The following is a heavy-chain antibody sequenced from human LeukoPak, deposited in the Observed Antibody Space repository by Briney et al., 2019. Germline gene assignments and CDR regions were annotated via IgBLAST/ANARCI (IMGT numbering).Heavy chain of an antibody. CDR2: LATSGET. D-gene: IGHD3-10*01. V-gene: IGHV3-13*01. Sequence: EVLLVESGGGLIQPGGSLRLSCAASGFTLSHYDMHWVRQPSGNGLEWVSALATSGETYYRGSVKGRFTISRDSAKNSLFLQMNSLTAGDTAIYFCARGGVGELLTPRNPCDIWGQGTMVTVSS. J-gene: IGHJ3*02. CDR1: GFTLSHYD. CDR3: ARGGVGELLTPRNPCDI.